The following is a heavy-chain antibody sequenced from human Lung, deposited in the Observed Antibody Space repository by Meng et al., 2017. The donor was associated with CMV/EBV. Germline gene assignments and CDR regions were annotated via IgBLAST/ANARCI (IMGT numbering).Heavy chain of an antibody. Sequence: QITLKGSGPTLVKPTPTLTLTCTFSGFSLSTSEVGVGWIRQPPGKALEWLAVIYWDDDKRYSPSLKSRLTITKDTSKNQVVLTLTNMDPVDTATHYCALFTGSWFDPWGQGTLVTVSS. CDR3: ALFTGSWFDP. CDR1: GFSLSTSEVG. D-gene: IGHD1-14*01. CDR2: IYWDDDK. V-gene: IGHV2-5*02. J-gene: IGHJ5*02.